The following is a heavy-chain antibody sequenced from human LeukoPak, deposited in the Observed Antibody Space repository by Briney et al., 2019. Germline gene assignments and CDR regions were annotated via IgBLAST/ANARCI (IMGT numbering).Heavy chain of an antibody. CDR2: ISGTGGAT. J-gene: IGHJ5*01. Sequence: GGSLRLSCVASGFSFGNYAMSWVRQAPGKGLQWVSQISGTGGATWYAGFARDRFTISRDNSKKTLYLQMSGLRVEDTAMYYCVKDPRDTYGTNWFVSWGQGTVLIVSS. D-gene: IGHD2-21*01. V-gene: IGHV3-23*01. CDR3: VKDPRDTYGTNWFVS. CDR1: GFSFGNYA.